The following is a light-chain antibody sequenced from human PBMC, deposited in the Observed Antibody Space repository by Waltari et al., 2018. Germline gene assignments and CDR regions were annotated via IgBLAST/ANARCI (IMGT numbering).Light chain of an antibody. J-gene: IGKJ1*01. Sequence: VLTQSPGTLSSSPGQRATLSCSASQSGSSNYLAWYHQKPGQPPRPLIYGASSRATGIPDRFSGSGSGTDFSLTISRREPEDFSVYFCQQYGSSPWTFGQGTKVEIK. V-gene: IGKV3-20*01. CDR3: QQYGSSPWT. CDR2: GAS. CDR1: QSGSSNY.